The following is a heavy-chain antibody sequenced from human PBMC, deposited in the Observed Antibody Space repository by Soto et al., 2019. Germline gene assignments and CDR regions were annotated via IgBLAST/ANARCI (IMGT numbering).Heavy chain of an antibody. J-gene: IGHJ4*02. Sequence: SETLSLTCTVSGGSISSYYWSWIRQPPGKGLEWIGYIYYSGSTNYNPSLKSRVTISVDTSKNQFSLKLSSVTAADTAVYYCASGLRYYDSSGYYYWGQGTLVTVSS. CDR1: GGSISSYY. V-gene: IGHV4-59*01. CDR3: ASGLRYYDSSGYYY. D-gene: IGHD3-22*01. CDR2: IYYSGST.